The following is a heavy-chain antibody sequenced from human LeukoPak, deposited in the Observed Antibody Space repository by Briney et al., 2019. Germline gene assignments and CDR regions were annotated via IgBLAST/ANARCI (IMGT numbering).Heavy chain of an antibody. D-gene: IGHD3-22*01. V-gene: IGHV1-8*01. J-gene: IGHJ4*02. Sequence: ASVKVSCKASGYTFTSYDINWVRQATGQGLEWMGWMNPNSGNTGYAQKFQGRVTMTRNTSISTAYMELSSLRSEDTAVYYCAKAYRDSSGYYYDYWGQGTLVTVSS. CDR1: GYTFTSYD. CDR3: AKAYRDSSGYYYDY. CDR2: MNPNSGNT.